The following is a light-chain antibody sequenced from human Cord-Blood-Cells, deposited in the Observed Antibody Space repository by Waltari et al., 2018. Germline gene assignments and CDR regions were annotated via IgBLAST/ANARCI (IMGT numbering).Light chain of an antibody. J-gene: IGKJ1*01. CDR1: QGIRND. Sequence: AIQMTQSPSSLSASVGDRVNITCRASQGIRNDLGWYQQKPGKAPKLLIYAAHSLQSGVPSRFSGSGSGTDFTLTISSLQPEDFATYYCLQEYNYPWTFGQGTKVEIK. CDR3: LQEYNYPWT. CDR2: AAH. V-gene: IGKV1-6*01.